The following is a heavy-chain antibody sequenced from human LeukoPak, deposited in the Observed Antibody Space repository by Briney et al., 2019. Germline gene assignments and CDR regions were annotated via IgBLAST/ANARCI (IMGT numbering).Heavy chain of an antibody. CDR3: ARETSGSYSDY. D-gene: IGHD1-26*01. CDR2: ISSSSSYI. J-gene: IGHJ4*02. V-gene: IGHV3-21*01. CDR1: GFTFSSYS. Sequence: GGSLRLSCAASGFTFSSYSMNWVRQAPGKELEWVSSISSSSSYIYYADSVKGRFTISRDNAKNSLYLQMNSLRAEDTAVYYCARETSGSYSDYWGQGTLVTVSS.